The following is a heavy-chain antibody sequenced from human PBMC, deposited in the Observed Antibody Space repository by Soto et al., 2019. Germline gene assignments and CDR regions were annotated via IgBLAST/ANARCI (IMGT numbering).Heavy chain of an antibody. CDR3: ARAPKVSGSAQTRPDF. CDR1: SGSLSGYY. V-gene: IGHV4-34*01. J-gene: IGHJ4*02. Sequence: LSLTCSLYSGSLSGYYWSWIRQPPGKGLEWIGEISPSGTTNYSPSLKSRVSISVDTSKNQFSPNLTSLTAADTAVYYCARAPKVSGSAQTRPDFWGQGSLVTVSS. CDR2: ISPSGTT. D-gene: IGHD6-6*01.